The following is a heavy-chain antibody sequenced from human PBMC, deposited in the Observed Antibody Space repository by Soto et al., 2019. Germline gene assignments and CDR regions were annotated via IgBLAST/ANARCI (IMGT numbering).Heavy chain of an antibody. CDR1: GYTFTGFY. CDR2: INPNSGGT. Sequence: EASVKVSCKTSGYTFTGFYMHWVRQAPGQGLEWMGWINPNSGGTNYAQKFQGWVTMTRDTSISTAYMEVSRLRSDDTAVYYCARDSYDSSTYYGMDVWGQGITVTVSS. CDR3: ARDSYDSSTYYGMDV. J-gene: IGHJ6*02. D-gene: IGHD3-22*01. V-gene: IGHV1-2*04.